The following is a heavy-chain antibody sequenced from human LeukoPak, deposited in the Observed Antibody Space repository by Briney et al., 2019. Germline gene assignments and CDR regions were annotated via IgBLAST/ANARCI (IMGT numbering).Heavy chain of an antibody. J-gene: IGHJ5*02. CDR3: ARDELAGDYYDSSGYYP. Sequence: SETLSLTCAFYGGSFSGYYWSWIRQPPGKGLEWIGEINHSGSTNYNPSLKSRVTISVDTSKNQFSLKLSSVTAADTAVYYCARDELAGDYYDSSGYYPWGQGTLVTVSS. D-gene: IGHD3-22*01. CDR1: GGSFSGYY. V-gene: IGHV4-34*01. CDR2: INHSGST.